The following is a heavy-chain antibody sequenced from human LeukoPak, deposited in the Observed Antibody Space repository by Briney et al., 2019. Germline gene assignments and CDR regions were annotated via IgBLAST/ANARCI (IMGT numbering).Heavy chain of an antibody. CDR2: ISGSGGST. J-gene: IGHJ4*02. CDR3: ANVDVIAAAGMVGDY. D-gene: IGHD6-13*01. CDR1: GFTFSSYA. V-gene: IGHV3-23*01. Sequence: GGSLRLSCAASGFTFSSYAMSWVRQAPGKGLEWVSAISGSGGSTYYADSVKGRFTISRDNSKNTLYLQMNSLRAEDTAVYYCANVDVIAAAGMVGDYWGQGTLVTVSS.